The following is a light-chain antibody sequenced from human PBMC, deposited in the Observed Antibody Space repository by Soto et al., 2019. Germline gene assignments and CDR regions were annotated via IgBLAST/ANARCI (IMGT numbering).Light chain of an antibody. CDR2: GAS. CDR3: QQYNNWPRT. Sequence: EIVMTQSPATLSVSPGERATLSCRASQSVSSNLAWYQQKPGQAPRLLIYGASTRATGIPARFSGSGSGTEFTLTISSPQSEDLAVYYCQQYNNWPRTFGQGTKVDIK. CDR1: QSVSSN. V-gene: IGKV3-15*01. J-gene: IGKJ1*01.